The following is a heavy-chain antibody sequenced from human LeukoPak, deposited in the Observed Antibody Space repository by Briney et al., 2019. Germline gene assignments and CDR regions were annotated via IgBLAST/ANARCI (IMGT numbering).Heavy chain of an antibody. CDR2: INSDGSWT. CDR1: GNYL. V-gene: IGHV3-74*01. J-gene: IGHJ4*02. CDR3: VSFYETY. D-gene: IGHD2/OR15-2a*01. Sequence: GGSLKLSCAASGNYLMHWVRQAPGKGLVWVSHINSDGSWTSYADSVKGRFTISKDNAKNTVYLQMNSLRAEDTAVYYCVSFYETYWGRGTLVTVSS.